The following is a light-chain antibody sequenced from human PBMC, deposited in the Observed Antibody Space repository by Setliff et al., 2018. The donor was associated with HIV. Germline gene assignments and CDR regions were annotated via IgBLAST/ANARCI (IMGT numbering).Light chain of an antibody. Sequence: QSALAQPASVSGSPGQSITISCTGTSSDVGSYNLVSWYQQYSGKAPQLMIFEDNKRPSGVSNRFSGSKSGNTASLTISGLQAEDEADYYCCSNTGSNTYVFGTGTKVTVL. V-gene: IGLV2-23*01. CDR2: EDN. CDR1: SSDVGSYNL. J-gene: IGLJ1*01. CDR3: CSNTGSNTYV.